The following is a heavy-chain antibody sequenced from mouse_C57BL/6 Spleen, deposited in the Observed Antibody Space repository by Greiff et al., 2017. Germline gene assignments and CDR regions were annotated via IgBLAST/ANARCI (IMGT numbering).Heavy chain of an antibody. CDR2: FYPGSGSI. V-gene: IGHV1-62-2*01. J-gene: IGHJ2*01. CDR1: GYTFTEYT. Sequence: QVQLKESGAELVKPGASVKLSCKASGYTFTEYTIHWVKQRSGQGLEWIGWFYPGSGSIKYNEKFKDKATLTADKSSSTVYMELSRLTSEDSAVYFCARHESDSSGYNYFDYWGQGTTLTVSS. CDR3: ARHESDSSGYNYFDY. D-gene: IGHD3-2*02.